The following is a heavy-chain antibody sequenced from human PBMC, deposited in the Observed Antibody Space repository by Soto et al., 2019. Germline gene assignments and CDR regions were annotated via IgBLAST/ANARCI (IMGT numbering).Heavy chain of an antibody. CDR1: GFTFSSYA. V-gene: IGHV3-23*01. Sequence: GGSLRLSCAAPGFTFSSYAMNWVRQAPGKGLEWVSAISSGGGSPYYADSVKGRCTISRDNSKNPLYLQMNDLRAEGTAVYCCAKGDGRIVPRHFDYWGQGTLVTVSS. J-gene: IGHJ4*02. CDR3: AKGDGRIVPRHFDY. D-gene: IGHD6-6*01. CDR2: ISSGGGSP.